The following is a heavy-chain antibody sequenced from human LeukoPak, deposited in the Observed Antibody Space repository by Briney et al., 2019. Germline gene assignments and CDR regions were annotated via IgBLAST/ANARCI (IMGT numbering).Heavy chain of an antibody. CDR1: GFTFSSYG. V-gene: IGHV3-30*02. Sequence: GGSLRLSCAASGFTFSSYGMHWVRQAPGKGLEWVAFIRYDGSNKYYTDSVKGRFTISRDNSKNTLYLQMNSLRPEDTAVFYCAKDRLVWVDNSGNYYTSDGFDVWGQGTMVTVSS. D-gene: IGHD3-22*01. CDR2: IRYDGSNK. J-gene: IGHJ3*01. CDR3: AKDRLVWVDNSGNYYTSDGFDV.